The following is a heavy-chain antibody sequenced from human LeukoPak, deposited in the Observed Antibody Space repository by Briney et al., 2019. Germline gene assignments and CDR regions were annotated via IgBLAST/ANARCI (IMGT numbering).Heavy chain of an antibody. CDR3: ARDIAARLDY. D-gene: IGHD6-6*01. CDR1: GFTFSNYA. V-gene: IGHV3-30*04. CDR2: ISYDGTKK. J-gene: IGHJ4*02. Sequence: GSLRLSCAASGFTFSNYAMQWVRQAPGKGLEWVALISYDGTKKYYADSAKGRFTISRDNSKNTLDLQMNSLRADDSAVYYCARDIAARLDYWGQGSLVTVSS.